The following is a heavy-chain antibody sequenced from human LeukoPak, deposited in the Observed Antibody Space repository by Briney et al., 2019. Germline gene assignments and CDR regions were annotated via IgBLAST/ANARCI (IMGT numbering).Heavy chain of an antibody. Sequence: GGSLRLSCAASGFTFSISMNWVHQAPGKGLEWVSCISTDSSTKYYADSVKGRFTITRDNARNSLYLQMNSLRAEDTAVYYCAREGYYSHGMDVWGQGTTVTVSS. J-gene: IGHJ6*02. CDR2: ISTDSSTK. CDR1: GFTFSIS. V-gene: IGHV3-48*01. CDR3: AREGYYSHGMDV.